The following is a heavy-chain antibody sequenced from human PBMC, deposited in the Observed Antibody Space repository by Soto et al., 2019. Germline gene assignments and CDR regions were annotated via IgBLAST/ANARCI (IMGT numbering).Heavy chain of an antibody. Sequence: TGGSLRLSCAASGFTCSAYGMHWVRQAPGKGLEWLTFMSHYGYNYYYADSVQGRFTISRDNSKNTLYLPMNSLKPEDTAVYYFAKDLEDYLWRRHPDTFDYWGQGIMVTVSS. J-gene: IGHJ4*02. V-gene: IGHV3-30*18. CDR2: MSHYGYNY. CDR3: AKDLEDYLWRRHPDTFDY. D-gene: IGHD3-16*02. CDR1: GFTCSAYG.